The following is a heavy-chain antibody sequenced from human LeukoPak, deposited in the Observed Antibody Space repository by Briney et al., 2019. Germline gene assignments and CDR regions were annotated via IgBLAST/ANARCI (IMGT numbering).Heavy chain of an antibody. CDR1: GGSFSGYY. CDR3: ARGKAGRITDFDY. V-gene: IGHV4-34*01. CDR2: INHSGST. D-gene: IGHD3-10*01. Sequence: SQTLSPTCAVYGGSFSGYYWSWIRQPPEKVLQWIGEINHSGSTNYNPSLKSRVTISVDTCKNQFSLKLSSVTAADTAVYYCARGKAGRITDFDYWGQGTLVTVSS. J-gene: IGHJ4*02.